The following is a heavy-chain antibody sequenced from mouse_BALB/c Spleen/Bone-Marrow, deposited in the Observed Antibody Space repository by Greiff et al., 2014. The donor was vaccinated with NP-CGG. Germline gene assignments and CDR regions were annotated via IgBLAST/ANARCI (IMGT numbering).Heavy chain of an antibody. Sequence: EVQLQQSGAELVKPGASVKLSCTASGFNIKDSYMHWVKQRPEQGLEWIGRIDPANGSTKYDPKFQGKATITADTSSNTAYLQLSSLTSEDTAVHDCATYCYGSSWGFAYWGQGTLVTVSA. CDR3: ATYCYGSSWGFAY. CDR2: IDPANGST. J-gene: IGHJ3*01. CDR1: GFNIKDSY. V-gene: IGHV14-3*02. D-gene: IGHD1-1*01.